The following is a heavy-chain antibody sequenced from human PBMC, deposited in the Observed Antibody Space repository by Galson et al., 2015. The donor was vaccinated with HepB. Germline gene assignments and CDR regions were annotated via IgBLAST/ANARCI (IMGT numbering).Heavy chain of an antibody. CDR1: GFTFSSYS. CDR2: ISSSSSYI. J-gene: IGHJ4*02. V-gene: IGHV3-21*01. Sequence: SLRLSCAASGFTFSSYSMNWVRQAPGKGLEWVSSISSSSSYIYYADSVKGRFTISRDNAKNSLYLQMNSLRAEDTAVYYCARDPYADYGGNSPFDYWGQGTLVTVSS. CDR3: ARDPYADYGGNSPFDY. D-gene: IGHD4-23*01.